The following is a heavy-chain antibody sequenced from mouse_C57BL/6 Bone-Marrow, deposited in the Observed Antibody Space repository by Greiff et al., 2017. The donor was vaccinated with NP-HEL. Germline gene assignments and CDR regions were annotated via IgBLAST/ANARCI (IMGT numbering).Heavy chain of an antibody. Sequence: EVKLMESGGGLVQPGGSLKLSCAASGFTFSDYYMYWVRQTPEKRLEWVAYISNGGGSTYYPDTVKGRFTISRDNAKNTLYLQMSRLKSEDTAMYYCARLGGYDAWFAYWGQGTLVTVSA. CDR2: ISNGGGST. CDR1: GFTFSDYY. D-gene: IGHD2-2*01. J-gene: IGHJ3*01. CDR3: ARLGGYDAWFAY. V-gene: IGHV5-12*01.